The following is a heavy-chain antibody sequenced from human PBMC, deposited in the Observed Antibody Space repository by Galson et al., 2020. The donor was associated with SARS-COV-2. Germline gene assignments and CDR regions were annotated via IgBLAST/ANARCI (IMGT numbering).Heavy chain of an antibody. CDR1: GGSISSGGYH. D-gene: IGHD3-3*01. CDR2: IYYSGST. J-gene: IGHJ4*02. CDR3: ARASRTIFGVVKHFDY. Sequence: ETSETLSLTCTVSGGSISSGGYHWSWIRQHPGQGREWIGLIYYSGSTYYNPSLKSRVTISVDTSKNQFSLKLSSVTAADTAVYYCARASRTIFGVVKHFDYWGQGTLVTVSS. V-gene: IGHV4-31*03.